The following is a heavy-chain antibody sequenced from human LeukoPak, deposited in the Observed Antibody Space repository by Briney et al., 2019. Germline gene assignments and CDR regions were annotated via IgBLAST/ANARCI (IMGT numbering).Heavy chain of an antibody. V-gene: IGHV3-9*01. D-gene: IGHD5-12*01. J-gene: IGHJ3*02. CDR2: ISWYSGSI. Sequence: PGRSLRLSCAAYGFTFDDYAMHWLRQAPGKDLDWVSCISWYSGSIGYVASVKGPFSLPRANAKYSLYLQMNSLRAEDTALYYCAKDINGAIVATSRGAFDIWGQGTMVTVSS. CDR3: AKDINGAIVATSRGAFDI. CDR1: GFTFDDYA.